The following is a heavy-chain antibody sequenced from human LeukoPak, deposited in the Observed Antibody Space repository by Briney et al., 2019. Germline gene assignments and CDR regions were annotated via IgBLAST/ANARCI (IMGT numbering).Heavy chain of an antibody. V-gene: IGHV4-59*08. CDR2: IYYSGST. D-gene: IGHD3-10*01. CDR1: GGSISSYY. J-gene: IGHJ4*02. CDR3: ARHTYGSGSYYNHFDY. Sequence: PSETLSLTCTVSGGSISSYYWSWIRQPPGKGLEWIGYIYYSGSTNYNPSLKSRVTISVDTSKNQFSLKLSSVTAADTAVYYCARHTYGSGSYYNHFDYWGQGTLVTVSS.